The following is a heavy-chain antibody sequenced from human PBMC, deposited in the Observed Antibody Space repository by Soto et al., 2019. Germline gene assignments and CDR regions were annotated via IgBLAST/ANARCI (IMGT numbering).Heavy chain of an antibody. CDR3: RTQWLD. CDR1: GLTFSDAW. CDR2: IKKKTDGGTT. D-gene: IGHD6-19*01. J-gene: IGHJ4*02. V-gene: IGHV3-15*01. Sequence: EVQLVESGGGFVKPGGSLRLSCAASGLTFSDAWMSWVRQAPGKGLEWVGLIKKKTDGGTTDYAAPVKGRFTISRDDSKNTLYLQMSSLKTEDTAVYYCRTQWLDWGQGTLVTFSS.